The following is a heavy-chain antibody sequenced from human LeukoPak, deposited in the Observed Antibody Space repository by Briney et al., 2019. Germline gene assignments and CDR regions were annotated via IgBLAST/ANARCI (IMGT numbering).Heavy chain of an antibody. CDR3: ATSNVDTAMVLSDY. J-gene: IGHJ4*02. Sequence: ASVKVSCKASGYTFTSYGISWVRQAPVQGLEWMGWISAYNGNTNYAQKLQGRVTMTTDTSTSTAYMELRSLRSDDTAVYYCATSNVDTAMVLSDYWGQGTLVTVSS. CDR2: ISAYNGNT. CDR1: GYTFTSYG. V-gene: IGHV1-18*01. D-gene: IGHD5-18*01.